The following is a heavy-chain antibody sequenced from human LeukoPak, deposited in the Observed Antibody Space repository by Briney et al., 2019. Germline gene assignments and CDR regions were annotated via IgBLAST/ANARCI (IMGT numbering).Heavy chain of an antibody. CDR2: IYTSGST. V-gene: IGHV4-61*02. CDR3: ASRIAVAGSWFDP. Sequence: KSSETLSLTCTVSGGSISSGSYYWSWIRQPAGKGLEWIGRIYTSGSTNYNPSLKSRVTISVDTSKTQFSLKLSSVTAADTAVYYCASRIAVAGSWFDPWAREPWSPSPQ. CDR1: GGSISSGSYY. J-gene: IGHJ5*02. D-gene: IGHD6-19*01.